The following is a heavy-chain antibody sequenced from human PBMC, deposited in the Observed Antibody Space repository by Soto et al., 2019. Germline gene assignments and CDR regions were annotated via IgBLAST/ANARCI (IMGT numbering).Heavy chain of an antibody. J-gene: IGHJ4*02. V-gene: IGHV4-34*01. CDR3: ARRTKRYYGSGSYPFAY. D-gene: IGHD3-10*01. Sequence: PSETLSLTCAVYGGSFSGYYWSWIRQPPGKGLEWIGEINHSGSTTYNPSLKSRVTISVDTSKNQFSLKLSSVTAADTAVYYCARRTKRYYGSGSYPFAYWGQGTLVTVSS. CDR2: INHSGST. CDR1: GGSFSGYY.